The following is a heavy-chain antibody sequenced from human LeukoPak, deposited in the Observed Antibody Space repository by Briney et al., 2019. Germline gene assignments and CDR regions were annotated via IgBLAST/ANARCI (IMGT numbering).Heavy chain of an antibody. CDR1: GLTFSSFA. Sequence: GGSLRLSCAASGLTFSSFAMRWVRQAPGKGLEWVSSVSGSGGATYYADSVKGRFTISRDNSKNTLFLQMRSLRVEDTAIYYCAKEGTYYDSSGYYTHWGQGTLVAVSS. V-gene: IGHV3-23*01. CDR3: AKEGTYYDSSGYYTH. J-gene: IGHJ4*02. D-gene: IGHD3-22*01. CDR2: VSGSGGAT.